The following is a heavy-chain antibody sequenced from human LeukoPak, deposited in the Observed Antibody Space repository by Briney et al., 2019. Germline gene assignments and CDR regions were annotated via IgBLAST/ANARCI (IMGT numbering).Heavy chain of an antibody. CDR1: GYTFTSYG. D-gene: IGHD6-6*01. V-gene: IGHV1-18*01. J-gene: IGHJ4*02. Sequence: ASVKVSCKASGYTFTSYGISWVRQAPGQGLEGMGWISAYNGNTNYAQKLQGRVIMTPDTSSSTASIEVRSLRDDGTPVYVLVRIEYSSSSVDYWGQGTLVTVSS. CDR2: ISAYNGNT. CDR3: VRIEYSSSSVDY.